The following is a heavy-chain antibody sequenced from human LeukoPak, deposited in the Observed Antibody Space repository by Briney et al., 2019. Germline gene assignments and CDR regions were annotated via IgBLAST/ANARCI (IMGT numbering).Heavy chain of an antibody. CDR2: ISGSGGST. CDR1: GFTFSSYS. Sequence: PGGSLRLSCAASGFTFSSYSMNWVRQAPGKGLEWVSAISGSGGSTYYADSVKGRFTISRDNSKNTLYLQMNSLRAEDTAVYYCAKVVGATEDAFDIWGQGTMVTVSS. V-gene: IGHV3-23*01. J-gene: IGHJ3*02. D-gene: IGHD1-26*01. CDR3: AKVVGATEDAFDI.